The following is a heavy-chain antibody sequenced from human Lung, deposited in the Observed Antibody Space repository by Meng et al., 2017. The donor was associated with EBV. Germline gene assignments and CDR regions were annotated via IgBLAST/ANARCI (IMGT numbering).Heavy chain of an antibody. CDR2: IYYSGST. CDR1: GGSISSGGYY. CDR3: AATVNDGYFDY. V-gene: IGHV4-31*03. J-gene: IGHJ4*02. D-gene: IGHD4-11*01. Sequence: QGQLQESGPGQVKPSQTLSLTCTVSGGSISSGGYYWSWIRQHPGKGLEWIGYIYYSGSTYYNPSLKSRVTISVDTSKNQFSLKLSSVTAADTAVYYCAATVNDGYFDYWGQGTLVTVSS.